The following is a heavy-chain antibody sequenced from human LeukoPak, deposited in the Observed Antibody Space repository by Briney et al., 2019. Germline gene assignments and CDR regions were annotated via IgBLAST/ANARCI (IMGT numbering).Heavy chain of an antibody. D-gene: IGHD2-21*02. J-gene: IGHJ4*02. Sequence: GGSLRLSCAASGFTFSSYWMHWVRQAPGKGLVWVSRINSDGSSTSYADSVKGRFTISRDNAKNTLYLQMNSLRAEDTAVYYCASFPVVTAIPSWGQGTLVTVSS. V-gene: IGHV3-74*01. CDR2: INSDGSST. CDR1: GFTFSSYW. CDR3: ASFPVVTAIPS.